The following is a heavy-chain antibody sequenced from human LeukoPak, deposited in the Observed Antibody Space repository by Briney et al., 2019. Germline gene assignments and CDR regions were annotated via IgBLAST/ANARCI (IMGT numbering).Heavy chain of an antibody. V-gene: IGHV3-30-3*01. D-gene: IGHD6-13*01. J-gene: IGHJ4*02. Sequence: PGGSLRLSCAASGFTFSSYAMHWVRQAPGKGLKWVAVISYDGSNKYYADSVKGRFTISRDNSKNTLYLQMNSLRAEDTAVYYCASPDSSSWYYFDYWGQGTLVTVSS. CDR1: GFTFSSYA. CDR3: ASPDSSSWYYFDY. CDR2: ISYDGSNK.